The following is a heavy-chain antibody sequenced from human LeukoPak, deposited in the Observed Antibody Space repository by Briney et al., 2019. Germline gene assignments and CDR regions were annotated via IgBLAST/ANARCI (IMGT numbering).Heavy chain of an antibody. CDR1: GGSISSYY. CDR3: ARHFPRYSSSGYNYYYGMDV. V-gene: IGHV4-4*07. J-gene: IGHJ6*02. D-gene: IGHD6-13*01. CDR2: IYTSGST. Sequence: TSETLSLTCTVSGGSISSYYWSWIRQPAGKGLEWIGRIYTSGSTNYNPSLKSRVTMSVDTSKNQFSLKLSPVTAADTAVYYCARHFPRYSSSGYNYYYGMDVWGQGTTVTVSS.